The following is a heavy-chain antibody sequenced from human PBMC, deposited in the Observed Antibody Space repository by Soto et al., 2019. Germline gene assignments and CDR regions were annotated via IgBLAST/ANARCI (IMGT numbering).Heavy chain of an antibody. J-gene: IGHJ6*02. CDR1: GGTFSSSG. CDR3: AKSLEMATNNYYYSYDADI. V-gene: IGHV1-69*01. Sequence: QVHLVQSGAEVKKPGSSVKVSCEASGGTFSSSGVSWVRQAPGQGLEWMGGIVPIFHKPSYAQKFHGRLTITADESTSTAYMELSSLSSEDTAVYFCAKSLEMATNNYYYSYDADIWGPGTTVTVSS. CDR2: IVPIFHKP. D-gene: IGHD5-12*01.